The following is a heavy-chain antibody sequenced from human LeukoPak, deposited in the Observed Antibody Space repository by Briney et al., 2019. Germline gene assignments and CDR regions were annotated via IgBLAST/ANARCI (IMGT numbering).Heavy chain of an antibody. CDR2: ISGSGGGT. Sequence: PGGSLRLSCAASGFTFNNYAMDWVRQAPGKGLEWVSAISGSGGGTYYADSVKGRFTISRDNSKNTLYLQMISLRAEDTAVYYCARTKGGSGSYDVYWGQGTLVTVSS. D-gene: IGHD3-10*01. CDR3: ARTKGGSGSYDVY. J-gene: IGHJ4*02. CDR1: GFTFNNYA. V-gene: IGHV3-23*01.